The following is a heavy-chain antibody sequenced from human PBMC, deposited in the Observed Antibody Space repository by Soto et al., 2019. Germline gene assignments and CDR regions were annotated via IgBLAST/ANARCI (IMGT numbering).Heavy chain of an antibody. CDR3: ARTNVPSSGWYLGWFDP. CDR2: ISYDGSNK. V-gene: IGHV3-30-3*01. Sequence: PGGSLRLSCAASGFTFSSYAMHWVRQAPGKGLEWVAVISYDGSNKYYADSVKGRFTISRDNSKNTLYLQMNSLRAEDTAVYYCARTNVPSSGWYLGWFDPWGQGTLVTVSS. CDR1: GFTFSSYA. J-gene: IGHJ5*02. D-gene: IGHD6-19*01.